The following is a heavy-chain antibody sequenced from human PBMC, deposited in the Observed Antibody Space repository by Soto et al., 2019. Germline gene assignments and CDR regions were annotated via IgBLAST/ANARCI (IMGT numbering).Heavy chain of an antibody. CDR1: GYSISSGYY. V-gene: IGHV4-38-2*01. CDR2: ISHSGST. J-gene: IGHJ4*02. CDR3: ARLSAWGNSSGPFDL. D-gene: IGHD3-16*01. Sequence: SETLSLTCAVSGYSISSGYYWGWIRQPPGKGLEWIGSISHSGSTYYNPSLKSRVTISVDTSKKQFSLKLTSVTAADTALYYCARLSAWGNSSGPFDLWGQGTLVTVS.